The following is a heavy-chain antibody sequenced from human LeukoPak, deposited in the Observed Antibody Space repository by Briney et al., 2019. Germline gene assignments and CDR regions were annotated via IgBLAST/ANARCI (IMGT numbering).Heavy chain of an antibody. D-gene: IGHD5-18*01. J-gene: IGHJ4*02. CDR2: ISYDGSNK. CDR1: GFTFSSYA. CDR3: ARSDTAIGYFDY. Sequence: GGSLRLSCAASGFTFSSYAMHWVRQAPGKGLEWVAVISYDGSNKYYADSVKGRFTTSRDNSKNTLYLQMNSLRAEDTAVYYCARSDTAIGYFDYWGQGTLVTVSS. V-gene: IGHV3-30-3*01.